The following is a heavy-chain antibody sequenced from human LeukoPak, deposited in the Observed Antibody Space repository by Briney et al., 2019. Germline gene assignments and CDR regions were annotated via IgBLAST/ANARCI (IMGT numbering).Heavy chain of an antibody. CDR2: IYHSGST. CDR1: GYSISSGYY. CDR3: ARESDYGDYNY. V-gene: IGHV4-38-2*02. Sequence: SETLSLTCTVSGYSISSGYYWGWIRQPPGKGLEWIGSIYHSGSTYYNPSLKSQVTISVDTSKNQFSLKLSSVTAADTAVYYCARESDYGDYNYWGQGTLVTVSS. D-gene: IGHD4-17*01. J-gene: IGHJ4*02.